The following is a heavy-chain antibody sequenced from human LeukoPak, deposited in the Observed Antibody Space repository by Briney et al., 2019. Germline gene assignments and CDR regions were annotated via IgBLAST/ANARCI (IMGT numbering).Heavy chain of an antibody. V-gene: IGHV3-74*01. D-gene: IGHD4-17*01. CDR3: ARDQHGDYVFDY. Sequence: PGGALTLSCAASGFTLHNYWLHELRQAPGKGLAWVSRINSDGSSTSYADSVKGRFTISRDNAKNTLYLQMNSLRAEDTAVYYSARDQHGDYVFDYWGQGTLVTVSS. CDR1: GFTLHNYW. J-gene: IGHJ4*02. CDR2: INSDGSST.